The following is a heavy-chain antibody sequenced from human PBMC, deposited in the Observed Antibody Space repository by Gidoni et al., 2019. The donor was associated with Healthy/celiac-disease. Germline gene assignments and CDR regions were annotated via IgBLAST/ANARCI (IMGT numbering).Heavy chain of an antibody. CDR3: ARVFGGWFGELSPEI. Sequence: QVQLVESGGGVVQPGRSLRLSCAASGFTFSSYGMHWVRQAPGKGLEWVAVIWYDGSNKYYADSVKGRFTISRDNSKNTLYLQMNSLRAEDTAVYYCARVFGGWFGELSPEIWGQGTLVTVSS. CDR2: IWYDGSNK. J-gene: IGHJ4*02. CDR1: GFTFSSYG. V-gene: IGHV3-33*01. D-gene: IGHD3-10*01.